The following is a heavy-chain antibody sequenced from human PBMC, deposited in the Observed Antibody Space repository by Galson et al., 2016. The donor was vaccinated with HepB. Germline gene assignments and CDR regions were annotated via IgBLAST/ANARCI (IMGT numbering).Heavy chain of an antibody. Sequence: SLRLSCAASGFTFSSYGMHWVRQAPGKGLEWVAVIWYDGSNKYYADSVKGRFTISRDNSKNTLYLQMNSLRAEDTAVYYCTRIVSTMVRGVTYNWFDPWGQGILVTVSS. CDR1: GFTFSSYG. J-gene: IGHJ5*02. CDR2: IWYDGSNK. CDR3: TRIVSTMVRGVTYNWFDP. V-gene: IGHV3-33*01. D-gene: IGHD3-10*01.